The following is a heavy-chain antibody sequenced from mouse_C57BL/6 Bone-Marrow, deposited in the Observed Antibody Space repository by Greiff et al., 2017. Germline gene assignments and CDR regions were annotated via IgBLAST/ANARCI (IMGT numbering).Heavy chain of an antibody. Sequence: VQLQQSGPELVKPGASVKISCKASGYAFSSSWMNWVKQRPGKGLEWIGRIYPGDGDTNYNGKFKGKATLTADKSSSTAYMQLSSLTSEDSAVYFCARHGYGWYFEVWGTGTTVTVSS. J-gene: IGHJ1*03. CDR1: GYAFSSSW. D-gene: IGHD1-2*01. V-gene: IGHV1-82*01. CDR2: IYPGDGDT. CDR3: ARHGYGWYFEV.